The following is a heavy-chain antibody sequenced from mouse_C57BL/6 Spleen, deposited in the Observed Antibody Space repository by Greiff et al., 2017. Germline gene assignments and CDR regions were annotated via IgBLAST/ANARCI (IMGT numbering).Heavy chain of an antibody. CDR1: GYTFTSYG. D-gene: IGHD2-1*01. V-gene: IGHV1-81*01. CDR2: IYPRSGNT. Sequence: QVQLQQSGAELARPGASVKLSCKASGYTFTSYGISWVKQRAGQGLEWIGEIYPRSGNTYYNEKFKGKATLTADKSSSTAYMELRSLTSEDSAVYFCARGGNCNYVWYFDVWGTGTTVTVSS. J-gene: IGHJ1*03. CDR3: ARGGNCNYVWYFDV.